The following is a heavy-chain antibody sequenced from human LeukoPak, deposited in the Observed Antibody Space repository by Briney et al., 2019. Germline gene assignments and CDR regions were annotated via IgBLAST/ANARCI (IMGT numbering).Heavy chain of an antibody. J-gene: IGHJ3*02. V-gene: IGHV4-34*01. CDR2: INHSGST. D-gene: IGHD1-7*01. Sequence: SETLSLTCAVYGVSFSGYYWSWIRQPPGKGLEWIGEINHSGSTNYNPSLKSRVTISVDTSKNQFSLKLSSVTAADTAVYYCASAGNYELDAFDIWGQGTMVTVSS. CDR3: ASAGNYELDAFDI. CDR1: GVSFSGYY.